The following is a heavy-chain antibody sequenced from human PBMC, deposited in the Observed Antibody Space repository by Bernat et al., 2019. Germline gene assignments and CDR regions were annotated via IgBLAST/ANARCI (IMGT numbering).Heavy chain of an antibody. CDR3: ARDFGGYYYDSSGYPSDY. J-gene: IGHJ4*02. CDR1: GYTFTSYG. D-gene: IGHD3-22*01. CDR2: ISAYNGNT. V-gene: IGHV1-18*01. Sequence: QVQLVQSGAEVKKPGASVKVSCKASGYTFTSYGISWVRQAPGQVLEWMGWISAYNGNTNYAQKLQGRVTMTTDTSTSTAYMELRSLRSDDTAVYYCARDFGGYYYDSSGYPSDYWGQGTLVTVSS.